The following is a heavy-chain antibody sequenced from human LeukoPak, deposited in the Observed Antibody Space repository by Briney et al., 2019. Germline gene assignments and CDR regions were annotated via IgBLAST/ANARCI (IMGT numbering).Heavy chain of an antibody. D-gene: IGHD2-15*01. V-gene: IGHV4-59*01. CDR1: GGSISTYY. CDR3: ARWGCSGGSCYSYGDYNWFDP. J-gene: IGHJ5*02. Sequence: SETLSLTCTVSGGSISTYYWSWIRQPPGKGLEWIGYIYHSGSTKYNPSLKSRVTISVDTSKNQFSLKLSSVTAADTAVYYCARWGCSGGSCYSYGDYNWFDPWGQGTLVTVSS. CDR2: IYHSGST.